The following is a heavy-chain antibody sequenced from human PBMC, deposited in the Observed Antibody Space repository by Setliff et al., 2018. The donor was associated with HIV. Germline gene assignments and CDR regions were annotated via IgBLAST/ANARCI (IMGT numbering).Heavy chain of an antibody. D-gene: IGHD2-15*01. Sequence: PSETLSLTCSVSGGSMSTYCWSWIRQPAGKRLEWIGRVYTSGSTIYNPSLRSRVTMSVDTSKSQFSLKLNSVAAADTAAYYCARVFPPIRGAPFGTPPGAFDIWGQGTKVTVSS. V-gene: IGHV4-4*07. J-gene: IGHJ3*02. CDR3: ARVFPPIRGAPFGTPPGAFDI. CDR2: VYTSGST. CDR1: GGSMSTYC.